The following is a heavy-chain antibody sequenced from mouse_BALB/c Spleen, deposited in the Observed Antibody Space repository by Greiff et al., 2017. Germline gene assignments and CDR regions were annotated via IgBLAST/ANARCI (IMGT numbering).Heavy chain of an antibody. D-gene: IGHD1-1*01. CDR1: GFTFTDYY. CDR2: IRNKANGYTT. J-gene: IGHJ2*01. CDR3: ARDKDDGKGYYFDY. V-gene: IGHV7-3*02. Sequence: EVMLVESGGGLVQPGGSLRLSCATSGFTFTDYYMSWVRQPPGKALEWLGFIRNKANGYTTEYSASVKGRFTISRDNSQSILYLQMNTLRAEDSATYYCARDKDDGKGYYFDYWGQGTTLTVSS.